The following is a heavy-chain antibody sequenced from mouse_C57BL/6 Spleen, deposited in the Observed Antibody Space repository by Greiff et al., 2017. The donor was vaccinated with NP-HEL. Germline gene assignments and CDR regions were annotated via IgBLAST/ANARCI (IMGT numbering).Heavy chain of an antibody. V-gene: IGHV5-17*01. CDR2: ISSGSSTI. J-gene: IGHJ4*01. Sequence: EVQVVESGGGLVKPGGSLKLSCAASGFTFSDYGMHWVRQAPEKGLEWVAYISSGSSTIYYADTVKGRFTISRDNAKNTLFLQMTSLRSEDTAMYYCAREGGSSLYAMDYWGQGTSVTVSS. D-gene: IGHD1-1*01. CDR1: GFTFSDYG. CDR3: AREGGSSLYAMDY.